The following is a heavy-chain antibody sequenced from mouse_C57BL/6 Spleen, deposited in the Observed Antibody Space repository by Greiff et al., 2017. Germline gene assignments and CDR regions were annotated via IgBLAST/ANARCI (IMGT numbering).Heavy chain of an antibody. V-gene: IGHV1-19*01. J-gene: IGHJ4*01. CDR1: GYTFSDYY. CDR3: ARRSSYDYDGGKDY. CDR2: INPYNGGT. Sequence: EVQLQQSGPVLLKPGASVTMSCKASGYTFSDYYMNWVKQSHGKSLEWIGVINPYNGGTSYNQKFKGKGTLTVDKSSSTSYMELNRLTSEDSAVYYCARRSSYDYDGGKDYWGQGTSVTDSS. D-gene: IGHD2-4*01.